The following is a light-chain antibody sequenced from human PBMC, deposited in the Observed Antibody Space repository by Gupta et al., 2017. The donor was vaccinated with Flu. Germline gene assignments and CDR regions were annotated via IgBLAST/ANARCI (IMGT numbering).Light chain of an antibody. J-gene: IGLJ2*01. CDR3: QVWDSSSEHQV. Sequence: GGHNIGSKTVHWYQQKPGQAPVLVVYDDSDRPSGIPERLSGSNSGNTATLTISRVEDGDEADYYCQVWDSSSEHQVFGGGTKLTVL. CDR1: NIGSKT. V-gene: IGLV3-21*02. CDR2: DDS.